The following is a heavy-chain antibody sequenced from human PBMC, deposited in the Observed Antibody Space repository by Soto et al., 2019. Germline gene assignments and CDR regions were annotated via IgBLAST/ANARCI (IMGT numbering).Heavy chain of an antibody. D-gene: IGHD6-13*01. CDR1: GFSLSTSGVG. J-gene: IGHJ4*02. CDR2: IFWDDDK. Sequence: QITLKESGPTLVKPTQTLTLTCTFSGFSLSTSGVGVGWIRQPPGKALEWLALIFWDDDKHYSPSLKTSLTITQDTSKNQVVLTMTNMAPVDTATYYCVHSGTIPAAGTGYYFDYWGQGTLVTVSS. CDR3: VHSGTIPAAGTGYYFDY. V-gene: IGHV2-5*02.